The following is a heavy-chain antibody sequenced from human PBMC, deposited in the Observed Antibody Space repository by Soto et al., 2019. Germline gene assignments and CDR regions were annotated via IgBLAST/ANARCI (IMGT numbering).Heavy chain of an antibody. CDR2: ISSSSSYI. V-gene: IGHV3-21*01. CDR3: ARLDGGYDYYYYGMDV. D-gene: IGHD5-12*01. J-gene: IGHJ6*02. Sequence: PGGSLRLSCAASGFTFSSYSMNWVRQAPGKGLEWVSSISSSSSYIYYADSVKGRFTISRDNAKNSLYLQMNSLRAEDTAVYYCARLDGGYDYYYYGMDVWGQGTTVTVSS. CDR1: GFTFSSYS.